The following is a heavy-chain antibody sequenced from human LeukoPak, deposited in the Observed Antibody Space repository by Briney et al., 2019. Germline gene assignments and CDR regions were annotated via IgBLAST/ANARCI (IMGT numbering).Heavy chain of an antibody. CDR2: ISSSSSYI. D-gene: IGHD6-13*01. V-gene: IGHV3-21*01. CDR1: GFTFSSYS. J-gene: IGHJ6*02. Sequence: GGSLRLSCAASGFTFSSYSMNWVRQAPGKGLEWVSSISSSSSYIYYADSVKGRFTISRDNAKNSLYLQMNSLRAEDTAVYYCARDRYSSSWYSLYYYGMDVWGQGTTVTVSS. CDR3: ARDRYSSSWYSLYYYGMDV.